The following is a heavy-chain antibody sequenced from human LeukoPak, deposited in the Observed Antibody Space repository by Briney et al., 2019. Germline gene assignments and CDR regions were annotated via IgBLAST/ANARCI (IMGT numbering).Heavy chain of an antibody. CDR2: INPNSGGT. J-gene: IGHJ3*02. D-gene: IGHD3-9*01. Sequence: ASVKVSCKASGYTFTGYYMHWVRQAPGEGLEWMGWINPNSGGTNYAQKFQGRVTMTRDTSISTAYMELSRLRSDDTAVYYCARVRYDILTGYYQRPGNAFDIWGKGTMVTVSS. CDR1: GYTFTGYY. V-gene: IGHV1-2*02. CDR3: ARVRYDILTGYYQRPGNAFDI.